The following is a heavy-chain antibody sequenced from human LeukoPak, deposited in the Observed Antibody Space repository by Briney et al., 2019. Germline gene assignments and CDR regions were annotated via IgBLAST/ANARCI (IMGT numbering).Heavy chain of an antibody. J-gene: IGHJ4*02. D-gene: IGHD6-19*01. CDR1: GFTVSSNY. CDR2: IYSGGST. CDR3: ARDLSGGWTRGMVY. Sequence: GGSLKLSCAASGFTVSSNYMSWVRQAPGKGLEWVSVIYSGGSTYYADSVKGRFTISRDNSKNTLYLQMNSLRAEDTAVYYCARDLSGGWTRGMVYWGQGTLVTVSS. V-gene: IGHV3-66*01.